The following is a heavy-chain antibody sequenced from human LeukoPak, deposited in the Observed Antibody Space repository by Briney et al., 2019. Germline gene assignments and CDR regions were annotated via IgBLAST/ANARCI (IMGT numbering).Heavy chain of an antibody. CDR2: FDPEDGET. J-gene: IGHJ3*02. D-gene: IGHD3-3*01. Sequence: ASVKVSCKVSGYTLTELSMHWVRQAPGKGLEWMGGFDPEDGETIYAQKFQGRVTMTEDTSTDTAYMELSSLRSEDTAVYYCATDRSTIFGVADRDDAFDIWGQGTMVTVSS. CDR1: GYTLTELS. V-gene: IGHV1-24*01. CDR3: ATDRSTIFGVADRDDAFDI.